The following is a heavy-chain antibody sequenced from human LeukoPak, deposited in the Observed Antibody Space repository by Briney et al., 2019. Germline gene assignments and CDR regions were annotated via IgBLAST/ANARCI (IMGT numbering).Heavy chain of an antibody. D-gene: IGHD2-8*02. CDR1: GLTIGSRY. Sequence: GGSLRLSCVASGLTIGSRYMNWVRQAPGKGLEWVSVIYSGGPTYYADSVKGRFTISRDNSKNTVYLQMNSLRGEDTAVYFCARGWVVATGGFDMWGQGTMVTVSS. CDR3: ARGWVVATGGFDM. V-gene: IGHV3-53*01. CDR2: IYSGGPT. J-gene: IGHJ3*02.